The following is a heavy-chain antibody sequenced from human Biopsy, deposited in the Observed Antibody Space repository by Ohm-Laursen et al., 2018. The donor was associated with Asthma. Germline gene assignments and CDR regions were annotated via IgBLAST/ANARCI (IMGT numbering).Heavy chain of an antibody. CDR2: VFWSGTT. CDR3: ARVASYGDLYFGIDV. J-gene: IGHJ6*02. CDR1: GAYIGSRDHH. V-gene: IGHV4-30-4*01. Sequence: TLSLTCTVGGAYIGSRDHHWSWIRQSPGTGLEWIGFVFWSGTTHYNRSLERRLSISIDTTRNEFSMTLRSVTAADTPVYFCARVASYGDLYFGIDVWGPGTTVSVS. D-gene: IGHD4-17*01.